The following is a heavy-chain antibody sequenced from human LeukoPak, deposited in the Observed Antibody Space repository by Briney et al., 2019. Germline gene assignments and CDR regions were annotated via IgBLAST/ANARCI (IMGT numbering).Heavy chain of an antibody. CDR1: GYTFTGSY. Sequence: GASVKVSCKASGYTFTGSYMHWVRQAPGQGLDWMEWIDPNSGGTNYAQKFEGRVTMNRDTSISTAYMDLSRLRSDDTAVYYWAREYSMDYFRGPFDAFDIWGQGTMVTVSS. CDR3: AREYSMDYFRGPFDAFDI. CDR2: IDPNSGGT. J-gene: IGHJ3*02. V-gene: IGHV1-2*02. D-gene: IGHD3-10*01.